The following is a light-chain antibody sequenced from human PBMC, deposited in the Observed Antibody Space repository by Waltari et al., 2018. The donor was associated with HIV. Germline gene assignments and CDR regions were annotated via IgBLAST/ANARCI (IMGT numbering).Light chain of an antibody. CDR3: ASWDDGLRGHV. CDR1: NSNIGRHF. CDR2: RND. J-gene: IGLJ1*01. V-gene: IGLV1-47*01. Sequence: QPDLTHPPSVSGTPGQRLTIPCSVTNSNIGRHFVYWYRQVPGTAPRLLVYRNDQRPSGVVDRFSGSRSGASASLVISGLRVDDEGDYYCASWDDGLRGHVFGGGTTVSV.